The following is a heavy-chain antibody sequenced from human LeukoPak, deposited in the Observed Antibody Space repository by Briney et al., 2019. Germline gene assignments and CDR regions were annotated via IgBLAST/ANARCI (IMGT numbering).Heavy chain of an antibody. Sequence: PGRSLRLSCAASGFTFSSYWMSWVRQAPGKGLEWVANIKQDGSEKYYVDSVKGRFTISRDNAKNSLYLQMNSLRAEDTAVYYCARDLYSSSWYYYYGMDVWGQGTTVTVSS. J-gene: IGHJ6*02. V-gene: IGHV3-7*05. CDR1: GFTFSSYW. CDR2: IKQDGSEK. D-gene: IGHD6-13*01. CDR3: ARDLYSSSWYYYYGMDV.